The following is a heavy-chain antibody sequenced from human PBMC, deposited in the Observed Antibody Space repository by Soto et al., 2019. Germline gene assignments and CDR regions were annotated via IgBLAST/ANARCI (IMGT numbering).Heavy chain of an antibody. V-gene: IGHV1-18*04. CDR1: GYTFTSYG. CDR2: IRAYNGNT. J-gene: IGHJ5*02. CDR3: ARDPDATYYDSSVNWFDP. Sequence: ASVKVSCKASGYTFTSYGISWVRQAPGQGLEWMGWIRAYNGNTNYAQKLQGRVTMTTDTSTSTAYMELRSLRSDDTAVYYCARDPDATYYDSSVNWFDPWGQGTLVTVSS. D-gene: IGHD3-22*01.